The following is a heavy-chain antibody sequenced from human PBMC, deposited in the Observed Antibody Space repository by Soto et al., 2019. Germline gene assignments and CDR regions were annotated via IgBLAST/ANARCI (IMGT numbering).Heavy chain of an antibody. J-gene: IGHJ6*02. D-gene: IGHD3-16*02. CDR2: IIPIFGTA. CDR1: GGTFSSYA. Sequence: GASVKVSCKASGGTFSSYAISWVRQAPGQGLEWMGGIIPIFGTANYAQKFQGRVTITADESTSTAYMELSSLRSGDTAVYYCATAYRVPGGMDVWGQGTTVTVSS. V-gene: IGHV1-69*13. CDR3: ATAYRVPGGMDV.